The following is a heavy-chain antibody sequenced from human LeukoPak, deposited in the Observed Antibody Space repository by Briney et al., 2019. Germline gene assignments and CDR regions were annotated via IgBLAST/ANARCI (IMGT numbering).Heavy chain of an antibody. CDR2: IYYSGST. V-gene: IGHV4-59*11. CDR3: AKPYFDRGASQGGK. CDR1: GGSISSHY. D-gene: IGHD3-9*01. Sequence: SETLSLTCTVSGGSISSHYWSWIRQPPGKGLEWIGYIYYSGSTNYNPSLKSRVTISVDTSKNQFSLKLSSVTAADTAVYYCAKPYFDRGASQGGKWGQGTLVTVS. J-gene: IGHJ4*02.